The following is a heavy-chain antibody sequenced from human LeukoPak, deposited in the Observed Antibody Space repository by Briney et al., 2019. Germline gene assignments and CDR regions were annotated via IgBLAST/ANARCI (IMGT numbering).Heavy chain of an antibody. CDR3: ARDLGSSGYYFFEY. CDR2: ISSSSSTT. D-gene: IGHD3-22*01. CDR1: GFTFSSYS. Sequence: GGSLRLSCAASGFTFSSYSMNWVRQAPGKGLEWVSYISSSSSTTYYADSVKGRFTISRDNAKNSLYLQMNSLRAEATAVYYCARDLGSSGYYFFEYWGQGTLVTVSS. V-gene: IGHV3-48*04. J-gene: IGHJ4*02.